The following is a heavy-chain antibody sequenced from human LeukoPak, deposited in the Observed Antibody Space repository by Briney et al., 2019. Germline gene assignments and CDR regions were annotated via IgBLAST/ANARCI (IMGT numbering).Heavy chain of an antibody. J-gene: IGHJ4*02. CDR1: GFTVISNY. CDR2: VYSGGRT. D-gene: IGHD3-9*01. V-gene: IGHV3-53*01. CDR3: TTAREYFDWLLPLEY. Sequence: GGSLRLSCAASGFTVISNYMSGVRQAPGKGLESVSVVYSGGRTYYADSVKGRFTISTANSKQTLYLQINSPRAEHRALYCFTTAREYFDWLLPLEYWGEGPRVTVSS.